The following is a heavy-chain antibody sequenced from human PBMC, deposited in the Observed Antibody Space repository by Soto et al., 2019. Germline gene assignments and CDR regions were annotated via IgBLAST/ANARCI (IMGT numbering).Heavy chain of an antibody. D-gene: IGHD5-12*01. CDR1: GGSISSSSYY. J-gene: IGHJ4*02. CDR3: ARHQSPQWMATTPLYYFDY. Sequence: SETLSLTCTVSGGSISSSSYYWGWIRQPPGKGLEWIGSIYYSGSTYYNPSLKSRVTISVDTSKNQFSLKLSSVTAADTAVYYCARHQSPQWMATTPLYYFDYWGQGTLVTVSS. V-gene: IGHV4-39*01. CDR2: IYYSGST.